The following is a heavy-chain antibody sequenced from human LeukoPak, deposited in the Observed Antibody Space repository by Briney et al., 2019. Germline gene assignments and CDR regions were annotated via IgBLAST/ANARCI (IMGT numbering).Heavy chain of an antibody. CDR3: ATTEKDYDFDY. D-gene: IGHD4-17*01. CDR2: NNTNTGNP. CDR1: GYTFTSYA. J-gene: IGHJ4*02. V-gene: IGHV7-4-1*02. Sequence: ASVKVSCKASGYTFTSYAMNWVRQAPGQGLEWMGWNNTNTGNPTYAQGFTGRFVFSLDTSVSTAYLQVSSLKAEDTAVYYCATTEKDYDFDYWGQGTLVTVSS.